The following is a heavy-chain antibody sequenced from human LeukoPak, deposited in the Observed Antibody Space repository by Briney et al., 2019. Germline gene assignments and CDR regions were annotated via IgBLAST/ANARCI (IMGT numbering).Heavy chain of an antibody. CDR1: GGSISIYY. CDR2: INSSGKT. Sequence: SETLSLTCTVSGGSISIYYWSWIRQPAGKGPEWVGRINSSGKTFYNPSLRSRVTMSVDESKNQFSLRLSSVTAADTALYYCARESLGVLIYYFDFWGQGTLVTVSS. D-gene: IGHD3-10*01. V-gene: IGHV4-4*07. J-gene: IGHJ4*02. CDR3: ARESLGVLIYYFDF.